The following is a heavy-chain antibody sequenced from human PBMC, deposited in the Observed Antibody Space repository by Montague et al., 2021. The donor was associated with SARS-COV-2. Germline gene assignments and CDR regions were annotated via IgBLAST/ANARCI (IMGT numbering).Heavy chain of an antibody. Sequence: SLRLSCAASGFTFSNYWMSWVRQAPGKGLEWVANIQQGGNEKYYVDSVKGRFTISRDNVKNSLFMQMNSLRAGDTAVYYCARVDHDSRGWYDYWGQGTLVTVSS. V-gene: IGHV3-7*01. D-gene: IGHD6-19*01. CDR3: ARVDHDSRGWYDY. J-gene: IGHJ4*02. CDR1: GFTFSNYW. CDR2: IQQGGNEK.